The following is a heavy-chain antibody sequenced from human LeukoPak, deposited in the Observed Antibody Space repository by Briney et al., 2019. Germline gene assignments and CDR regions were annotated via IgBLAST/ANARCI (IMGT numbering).Heavy chain of an antibody. D-gene: IGHD6-13*01. Sequence: GGSLRLFCGASGFTFSSYAMSWVRQAPGKGLEWVSIISSAGTTYYADSVKGRFTISRDNSKNTVYLQVNSLRDEDTAVYYCARDLEAANTYYFDYWGQGTMVTVSS. CDR3: ARDLEAANTYYFDY. J-gene: IGHJ4*02. CDR2: ISSAGTT. V-gene: IGHV3-66*01. CDR1: GFTFSSYA.